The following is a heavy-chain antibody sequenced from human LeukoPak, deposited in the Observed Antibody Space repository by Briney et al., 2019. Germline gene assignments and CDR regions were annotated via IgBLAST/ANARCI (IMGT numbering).Heavy chain of an antibody. CDR3: AKDFGRNLGGPGY. CDR1: GFTFSSYA. D-gene: IGHD1-14*01. V-gene: IGHV3-23*01. CDR2: ISDNGGRT. Sequence: GGSLRLSCAASGFTFSSYAMSWVRQAPGGGLEWVSGISDNGGRTYYADSVKGRFAISRDDSKSTLYLQMNSLRGEDTAVYYCAKDFGRNLGGPGYWGRGTLVIVSS. J-gene: IGHJ4*02.